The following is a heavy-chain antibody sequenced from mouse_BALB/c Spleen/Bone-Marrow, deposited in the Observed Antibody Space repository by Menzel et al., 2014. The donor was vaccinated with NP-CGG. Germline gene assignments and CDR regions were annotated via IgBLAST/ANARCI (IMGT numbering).Heavy chain of an antibody. CDR2: IDPRTANT. V-gene: IGHV1-7*01. Sequence: VQLVESGAELAKPGASVKMSCKVSDYTFTSYWIHWVKQRPGQGLEWIGYIDPRTANTEYSQKFKDKATLTADKFSSTAYMQLSSLASEDSAVYYCARYWDAHWGQGTLVTVSA. D-gene: IGHD4-1*01. CDR1: DYTFTSYW. CDR3: ARYWDAH. J-gene: IGHJ3*01.